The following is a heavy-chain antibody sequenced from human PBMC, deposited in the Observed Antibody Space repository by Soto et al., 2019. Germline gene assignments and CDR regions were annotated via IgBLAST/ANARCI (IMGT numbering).Heavy chain of an antibody. CDR3: ARDLSSGWYDLRWFDP. CDR2: IIPILGIA. J-gene: IGHJ5*02. CDR1: GGTFSSYT. V-gene: IGHV1-69*04. D-gene: IGHD6-19*01. Sequence: ASVKVSCKASGGTFSSYTISWVRQAPGQGLEWMGRIIPILGIANYAQKFQGRVTITADKSTSTAYMELSSLRSEDTAVYYCARDLSSGWYDLRWFDPWGQGTLVTVSS.